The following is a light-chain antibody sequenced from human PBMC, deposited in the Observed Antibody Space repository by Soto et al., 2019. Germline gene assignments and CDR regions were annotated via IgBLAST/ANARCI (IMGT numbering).Light chain of an antibody. CDR3: QQYDSYSFT. CDR1: QSISTW. CDR2: KAS. Sequence: DIQMTQSPSTLSASVGDRVTITCRANQSISTWLAWYQRKPGKAPKLLIYKASSLESGVPSRFSGSGSGTEFTLTISSLQPDDFATYYCQQYDSYSFTFGPGTNVDSK. V-gene: IGKV1-5*03. J-gene: IGKJ3*01.